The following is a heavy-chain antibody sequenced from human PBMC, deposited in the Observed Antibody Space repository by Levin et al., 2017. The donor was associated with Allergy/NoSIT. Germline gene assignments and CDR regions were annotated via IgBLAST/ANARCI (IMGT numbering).Heavy chain of an antibody. J-gene: IGHJ6*03. CDR3: AKDPVHCSGGSCGRRYYYYMDV. D-gene: IGHD2-15*01. Sequence: GGSLRLSCAASGFTFSSYGMHWVRQAPGKGLEWVAVISYDGSNKYYADSVKGRFTISRDNSKNTLYLQMNSLRAEDTAVYYCAKDPVHCSGGSCGRRYYYYMDVWGKGTTVTVSS. V-gene: IGHV3-30*18. CDR2: ISYDGSNK. CDR1: GFTFSSYG.